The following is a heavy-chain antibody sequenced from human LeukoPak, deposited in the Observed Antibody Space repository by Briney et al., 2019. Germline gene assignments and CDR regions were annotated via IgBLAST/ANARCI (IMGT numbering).Heavy chain of an antibody. D-gene: IGHD3-10*01. Sequence: SETLSLTCAVYGGSFSGYYWSWIRQPPGKGLEWIGEINHSGSTNYNPSLKSRVTISVDTSKNQFSLKLSSVTAADTAVYYCATSRRYYGSGSYYNLRWFDPWGQGTLVTVSS. CDR1: GGSFSGYY. J-gene: IGHJ5*02. CDR2: INHSGST. CDR3: ATSRRYYGSGSYYNLRWFDP. V-gene: IGHV4-34*01.